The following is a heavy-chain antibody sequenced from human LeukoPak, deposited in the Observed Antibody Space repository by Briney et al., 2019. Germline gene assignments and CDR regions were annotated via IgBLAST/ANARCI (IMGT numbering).Heavy chain of an antibody. D-gene: IGHD3-10*01. CDR3: ARWILYSSGSYSDY. V-gene: IGHV4-59*01. CDR2: IYYSGST. J-gene: IGHJ4*02. CDR1: GGSISGYY. Sequence: SETLSLTCTVSGGSISGYYWSWIRQPPGKGLEYIAYIYYSGSTNYNPSLKSRVTISVDTSKNQFSLKLSSVTAADTAVYYCARWILYSSGSYSDYWGQGTLVTVSS.